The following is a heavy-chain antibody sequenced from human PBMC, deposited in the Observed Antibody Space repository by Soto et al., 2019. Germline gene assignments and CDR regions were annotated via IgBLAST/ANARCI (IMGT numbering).Heavy chain of an antibody. Sequence: QITLKESGPTLVKPTQTLTLTCTFSGFSLTTGGVGVGWFRQPPGKALEWLADLYWNTEKNHSPSLRGRLIIAKDTSRDQVFLTVTNVDLTDTATYYCAHRWTGQGMAVWCQWTTVSVSS. CDR1: GFSLTTGGVG. CDR2: LYWNTEK. CDR3: AHRWTGQGMAV. D-gene: IGHD3-3*01. J-gene: IGHJ6*02. V-gene: IGHV2-5*01.